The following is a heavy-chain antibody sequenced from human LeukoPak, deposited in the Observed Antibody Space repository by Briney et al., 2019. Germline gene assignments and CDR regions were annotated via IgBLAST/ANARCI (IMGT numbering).Heavy chain of an antibody. J-gene: IGHJ1*01. CDR1: GFSFSSYG. Sequence: PGGSLRLSCAASGFSFSSYGMHWVRQAPGKGLEWVAFIRYDGSNKYYADSVKGRFTISRDNSKNTLYLQMNSLRAEDTAVYYCAKYYYDSSGYYREYFQHWGQGTLVTVSS. D-gene: IGHD3-22*01. CDR2: IRYDGSNK. V-gene: IGHV3-30*02. CDR3: AKYYYDSSGYYREYFQH.